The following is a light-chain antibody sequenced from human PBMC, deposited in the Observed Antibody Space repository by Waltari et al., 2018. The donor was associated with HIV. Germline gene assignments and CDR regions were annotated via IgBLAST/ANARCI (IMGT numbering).Light chain of an antibody. Sequence: QSALTQPASVSGSPGQSITISCTGTSSDVGGYNYVSWYQQHPGKAPQLMIYEINNRPPGVSNRFSGSKSGSTASLTISGLQAEDEADYYCSSYTSSSTVVFGGGTKLTVL. J-gene: IGLJ3*02. CDR1: SSDVGGYNY. V-gene: IGLV2-14*01. CDR2: EIN. CDR3: SSYTSSSTVV.